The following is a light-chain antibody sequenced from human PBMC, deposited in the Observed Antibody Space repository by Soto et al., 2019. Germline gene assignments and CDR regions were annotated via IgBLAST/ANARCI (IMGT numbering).Light chain of an antibody. J-gene: IGKJ3*01. CDR3: QQFGSPFT. CDR1: QSVSSSY. Sequence: EIVLTQSPGTLSLSPGERATLSCRASQSVSSSYLAWYQHKPGQAPRLLIYGASTRATGIPDRFSGIGSGTDFTLTISRLEPEDFAVYFCQQFGSPFTFGPGTKVDLK. V-gene: IGKV3-20*01. CDR2: GAS.